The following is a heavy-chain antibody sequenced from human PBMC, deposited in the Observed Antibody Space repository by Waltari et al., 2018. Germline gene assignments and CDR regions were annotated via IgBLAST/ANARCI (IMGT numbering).Heavy chain of an antibody. Sequence: EVQLVESGGGLVQPGRSLRLSCAASGFTFDDYAMHWVRQAPGKGLEWVSGISWNSGSIGYADSVKGRFTISRDNAKNSLYLQMNSLRAEDTALYYCARDRGVAVAGTGDYWGQGTLVTVSS. CDR3: ARDRGVAVAGTGDY. J-gene: IGHJ4*02. CDR2: ISWNSGSI. D-gene: IGHD6-19*01. V-gene: IGHV3-9*01. CDR1: GFTFDDYA.